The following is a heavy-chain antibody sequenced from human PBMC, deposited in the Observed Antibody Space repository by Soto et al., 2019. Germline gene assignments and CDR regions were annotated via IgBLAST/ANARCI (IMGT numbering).Heavy chain of an antibody. J-gene: IGHJ3*02. Sequence: SQTLSLTCAISGDSVSSNSAAWNWIRPSPSRGLEWLGRTYYRSKWYNDYAVSVKSRITINPDTSKNQFSLQLNSVTPEDTAVYYCARAVVATILDAFDIWGQGTMVTVSS. D-gene: IGHD5-12*01. CDR2: TYYRSKWYN. V-gene: IGHV6-1*01. CDR3: ARAVVATILDAFDI. CDR1: GDSVSSNSAA.